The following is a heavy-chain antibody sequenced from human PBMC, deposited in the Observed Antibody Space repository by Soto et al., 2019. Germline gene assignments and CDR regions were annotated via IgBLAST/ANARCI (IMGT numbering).Heavy chain of an antibody. D-gene: IGHD3-10*01. V-gene: IGHV1-69*13. Sequence: ASVKVSCKASGGTFSSYAISWVRQAPGQGLEWMGGIIPIFGTANYAQKFQGRVTITADESTSTAYMELSSLRSEDTAVYYCASCITMVRGVITENDYYYGMDVWGQGTTVTVS. CDR3: ASCITMVRGVITENDYYYGMDV. CDR2: IIPIFGTA. CDR1: GGTFSSYA. J-gene: IGHJ6*02.